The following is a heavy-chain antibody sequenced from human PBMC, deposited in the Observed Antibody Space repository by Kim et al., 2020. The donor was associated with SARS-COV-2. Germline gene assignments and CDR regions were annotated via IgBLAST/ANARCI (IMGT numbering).Heavy chain of an antibody. V-gene: IGHV5-51*01. D-gene: IGHD2-8*01. CDR3: ARGYCTNGVCYTPYYFDY. Sequence: GESLKISCKGSGYSFTSYWIGWVRQMPGKGLEWMGIIYPGDSDTRYSPSFQGQVTISADKSISTAYLQWSSLKASDTAMYYCARGYCTNGVCYTPYYFDYWGQGTLVTVSS. CDR1: GYSFTSYW. CDR2: IYPGDSDT. J-gene: IGHJ4*02.